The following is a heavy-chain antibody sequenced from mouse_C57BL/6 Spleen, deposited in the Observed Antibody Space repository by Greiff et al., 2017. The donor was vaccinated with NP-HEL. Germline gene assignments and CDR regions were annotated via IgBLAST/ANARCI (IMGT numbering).Heavy chain of an antibody. CDR2: ILPGSGST. V-gene: IGHV1-9*01. CDR3: ARPSITTVVATRAWFAY. D-gene: IGHD1-1*01. Sequence: QVQLQQSGAELMKPGASVKLSCKASGYTFTGYWIEWVKQRPGHGLEWIGEILPGSGSTNYNEKFKGKATFTADTSSNTAYMQLSSLTTEDSAIYYCARPSITTVVATRAWFAYWGQGTLVTVSA. CDR1: GYTFTGYW. J-gene: IGHJ3*01.